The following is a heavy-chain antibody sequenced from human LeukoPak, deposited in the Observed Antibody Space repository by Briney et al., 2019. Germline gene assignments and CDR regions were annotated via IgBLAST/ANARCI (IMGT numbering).Heavy chain of an antibody. V-gene: IGHV4-34*01. CDR2: INHSGST. CDR1: GGSFSGYY. D-gene: IGHD6-13*01. J-gene: IGHJ4*02. Sequence: PSETLSLTCAVYGGSFSGYYWSWIRQPPGKGLEWIGEINHSGSTNYNPSLKSRVTISVDTSKNQFSLELTSVTAADTAVYYCARGPEAAGGWGQGTMVTVSS. CDR3: ARGPEAAGG.